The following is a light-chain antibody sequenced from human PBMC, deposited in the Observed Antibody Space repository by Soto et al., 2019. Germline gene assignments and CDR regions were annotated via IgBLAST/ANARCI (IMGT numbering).Light chain of an antibody. CDR1: QGISSY. CDR3: QQYYSYPLT. Sequence: AIRMTQSPSSLSASTGDRVTITCRASQGISSYLAWYQQKPGKAPKLLIYAASTLQSGVPSRVSGSGSGTDFTRTISCLQSEDFATYYCQQYYSYPLTFGPGTKVDIK. CDR2: AAS. V-gene: IGKV1-8*01. J-gene: IGKJ3*01.